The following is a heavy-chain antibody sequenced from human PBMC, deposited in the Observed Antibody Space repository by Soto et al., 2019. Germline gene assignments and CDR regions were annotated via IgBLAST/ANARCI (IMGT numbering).Heavy chain of an antibody. V-gene: IGHV4-31*03. Sequence: QVQLQESGPGLVKPSQTLSLTCTVSGGSISSGGYYWSWIRQHPGKGLEWIGYIYYSGSTYYNPSLKSRVTISVDTSKNQFSLKLSSVTAADTAVYYCARSRITIFGVVTNFDYWGQGTLVTVSS. CDR2: IYYSGST. CDR3: ARSRITIFGVVTNFDY. D-gene: IGHD3-3*01. CDR1: GGSISSGGYY. J-gene: IGHJ4*02.